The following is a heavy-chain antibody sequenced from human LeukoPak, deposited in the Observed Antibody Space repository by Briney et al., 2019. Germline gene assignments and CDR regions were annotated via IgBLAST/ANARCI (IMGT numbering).Heavy chain of an antibody. V-gene: IGHV3-43*02. J-gene: IGHJ4*02. CDR3: ARESGKFDY. CDR2: ISGDGVST. CDR1: GLPIADFA. Sequence: GGSLRLSCVVSGLPIADFAMHWVRLAPGKGLEWVSLISGDGVSTFYADSVKGRFSISRDNSKNSLSLEMNSLRTEDTAMYYCARESGKFDYWGQGTLVAVSS.